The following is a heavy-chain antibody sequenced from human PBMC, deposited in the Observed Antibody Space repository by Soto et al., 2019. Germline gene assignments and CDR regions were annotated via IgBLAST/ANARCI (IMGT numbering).Heavy chain of an antibody. J-gene: IGHJ4*02. Sequence: ASVKVSCKASGYTFTSYGISWVRQAPGQGLEWMGWISAYNGNTNYAQKLQGRVAMTTDTSTSTAYMELRSLRSDDTAVYYCARSYYNAPHFDYWGQGTLVTGSS. D-gene: IGHD3-10*01. V-gene: IGHV1-18*01. CDR2: ISAYNGNT. CDR3: ARSYYNAPHFDY. CDR1: GYTFTSYG.